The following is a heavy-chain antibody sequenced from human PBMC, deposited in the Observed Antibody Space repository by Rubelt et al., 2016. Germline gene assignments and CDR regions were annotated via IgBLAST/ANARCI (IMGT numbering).Heavy chain of an antibody. CDR3: AIRNANY. Sequence: QVQLVQSGAEAKRPGASLKVSCKASGYTFTVYNIHWVRQAPGQGLEWMGRINPNSGVTNYAQKFQGRVTMTRDTYISTAYMELTRLRSDDTAVYYCAIRNANYWGQGTLVTVSS. CDR1: GYTFTVYN. CDR2: INPNSGVT. V-gene: IGHV1-2*06. J-gene: IGHJ4*02.